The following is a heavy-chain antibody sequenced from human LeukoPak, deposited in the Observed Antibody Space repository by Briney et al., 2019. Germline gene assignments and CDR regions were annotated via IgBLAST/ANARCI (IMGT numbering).Heavy chain of an antibody. J-gene: IGHJ4*02. V-gene: IGHV1-2*02. Sequence: GASVKVSCKASGYTFTGYYMHWVRQAPGQGLEWMGWINPNSGGTNYAQKFQGRVTMTRATSISTAYMELSRLRSDDTAVYYCARDGGWDFWSGAKGPYFDYWGQGTLVTVSS. CDR3: ARDGGWDFWSGAKGPYFDY. CDR2: INPNSGGT. D-gene: IGHD3-3*01. CDR1: GYTFTGYY.